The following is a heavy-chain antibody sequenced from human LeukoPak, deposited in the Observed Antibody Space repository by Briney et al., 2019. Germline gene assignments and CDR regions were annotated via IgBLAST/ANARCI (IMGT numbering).Heavy chain of an antibody. CDR2: INTDGSST. CDR3: ARDGVHYDSSGYPGVMDV. V-gene: IGHV3-74*01. CDR1: GFTFSSYW. D-gene: IGHD3-22*01. Sequence: GGSLRLSCAASGFTFSSYWMHWVRQAPGKGLVWVSRINTDGSSTSYADSVKGRFTISRDNAKSTLYLQMNSLRAEDTAVYYCARDGVHYDSSGYPGVMDVWGKGTTVTVSS. J-gene: IGHJ6*04.